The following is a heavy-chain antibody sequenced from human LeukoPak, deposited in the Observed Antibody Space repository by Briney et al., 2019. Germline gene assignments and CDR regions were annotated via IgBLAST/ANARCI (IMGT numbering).Heavy chain of an antibody. Sequence: GGSLRLSCAASGFTFTTYAMSWVRQAPGKGLEWVSTISGSGVSTYYADSVKGRFTISRDNSKNTLYLQMSSLRAEDTAVYYCARGDYYDSSGYYFPDAFDIWGQGTMVTVSS. CDR3: ARGDYYDSSGYYFPDAFDI. V-gene: IGHV3-23*01. CDR1: GFTFTTYA. D-gene: IGHD3-22*01. J-gene: IGHJ3*02. CDR2: ISGSGVST.